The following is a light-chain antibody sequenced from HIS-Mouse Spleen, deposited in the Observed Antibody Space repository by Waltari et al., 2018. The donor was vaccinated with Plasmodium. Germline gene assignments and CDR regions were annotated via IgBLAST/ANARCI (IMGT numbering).Light chain of an antibody. Sequence: SYELTQPPSVSVSPGQTARITCSGDALPKKYAYWYQQKSGQAPVLVNYEDSKRPSGIPEGVSGSRSGTMATLTISGAQVEDEADYYCYSTDSSGNHRVFGGGTKLTVL. V-gene: IGLV3-10*01. CDR1: ALPKKY. CDR3: YSTDSSGNHRV. J-gene: IGLJ3*02. CDR2: EDS.